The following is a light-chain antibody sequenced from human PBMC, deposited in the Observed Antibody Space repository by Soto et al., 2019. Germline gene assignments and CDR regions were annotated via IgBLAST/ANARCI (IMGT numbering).Light chain of an antibody. V-gene: IGKV1-27*01. Sequence: DIQMTPSPSSLSASVGDRVTITCRASQAISTYLAWYQQKPGKVPKLLIYEASTLQSGVPSRFSGSGSGTEFTLTISSLQPEDVATYFCQKFNSAPLTFGGGTKVEIK. CDR1: QAISTY. CDR3: QKFNSAPLT. J-gene: IGKJ4*01. CDR2: EAS.